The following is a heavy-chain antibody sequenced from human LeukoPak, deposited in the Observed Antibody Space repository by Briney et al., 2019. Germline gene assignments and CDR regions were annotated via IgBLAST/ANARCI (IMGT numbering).Heavy chain of an antibody. Sequence: SETLSLICTVSGGSISSYYWSWIRQPPGKGLEWIGYIYYSGSTNYNPSLKSRVTISVDTSKNQFSLKLSSVTAADTAVYYCARTGPRSATYYFDYWGQGTLVTVSS. V-gene: IGHV4-59*08. CDR1: GGSISSYY. CDR2: IYYSGST. CDR3: ARTGPRSATYYFDY. D-gene: IGHD3-10*01. J-gene: IGHJ4*02.